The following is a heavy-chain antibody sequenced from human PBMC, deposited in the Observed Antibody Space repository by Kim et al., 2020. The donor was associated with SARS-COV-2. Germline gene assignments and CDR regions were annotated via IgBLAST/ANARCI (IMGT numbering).Heavy chain of an antibody. CDR2: IIPILGIA. Sequence: SVKVSCKASGGTFSSYAISWVRQAPGQGLEWMGRIIPILGIANYAQKFQGRVPITADKSTSTAYMELSSLRSEDTAAYYCARDRVPIVVVVAATQGGYAFDIWGQGTMVTVSS. CDR1: GGTFSSYA. CDR3: ARDRVPIVVVVAATQGGYAFDI. D-gene: IGHD2-15*01. J-gene: IGHJ3*02. V-gene: IGHV1-69*04.